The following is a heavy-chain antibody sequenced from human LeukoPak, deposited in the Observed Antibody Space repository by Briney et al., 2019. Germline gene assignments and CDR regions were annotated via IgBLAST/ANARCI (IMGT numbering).Heavy chain of an antibody. CDR1: GYSFTSYW. D-gene: IGHD3-9*01. V-gene: IGHV5-51*01. CDR2: IYPGDSDT. J-gene: IGHJ4*02. Sequence: GESLKISCKGSGYSFTSYWIGWVRQLPGKGLEWMGIIYPGDSDTRYSPSFQGQVTISADKSISTAYLQWSSLKASDTAMYYCASGPYYDILTGYSYFDYWGQGTLVTVSS. CDR3: ASGPYYDILTGYSYFDY.